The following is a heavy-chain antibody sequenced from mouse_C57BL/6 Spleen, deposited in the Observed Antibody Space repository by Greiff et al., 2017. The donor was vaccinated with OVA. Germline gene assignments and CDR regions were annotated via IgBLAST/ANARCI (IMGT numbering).Heavy chain of an antibody. V-gene: IGHV1-72*01. CDR2: IYPNSGGT. Sequence: QVQLQQPGAELVKPGASVKLSCKASGYTFTSYWMHWVKQRPGRGLEWIGRIYPNSGGTKYNEKFKSKATLPVDTHSSPASMPLRSLTSEDSAVYYCARAGRDYWFAYWGQGTLVTVSA. D-gene: IGHD2-4*01. J-gene: IGHJ3*01. CDR1: GYTFTSYW. CDR3: ARAGRDYWFAY.